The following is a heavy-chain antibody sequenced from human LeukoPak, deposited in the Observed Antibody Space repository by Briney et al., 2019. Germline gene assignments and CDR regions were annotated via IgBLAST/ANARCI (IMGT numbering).Heavy chain of an antibody. CDR3: ARAAYSSGPSPRNWFDP. Sequence: VASVKVSCKASGYSFTNYYMHWVRQAPGQGLEWMGIINSSGGSTTYAQKFQGRVTVTRDMSTSTIYMELSSLRSEDTAVYYCARAAYSSGPSPRNWFDPWGQGTLVTVSS. V-gene: IGHV1-46*01. D-gene: IGHD3-22*01. CDR2: INSSGGST. CDR1: GYSFTNYY. J-gene: IGHJ5*02.